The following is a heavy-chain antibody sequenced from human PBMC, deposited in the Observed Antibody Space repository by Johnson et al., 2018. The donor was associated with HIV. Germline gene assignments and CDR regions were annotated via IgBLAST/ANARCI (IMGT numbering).Heavy chain of an antibody. CDR2: IYSGGST. Sequence: QLVESGGGLIQPGGSLRLSCAASGFTVSSNYMSWVRQAPGKGLEWVSVIYSGGSTGYADSVKGRFTISRDNAKNSLYLQMNSLRAEDTALYYCAREGPLTFGGSDAFDIWGQGTMVTVSS. D-gene: IGHD3-16*01. CDR3: AREGPLTFGGSDAFDI. V-gene: IGHV3-53*01. CDR1: GFTVSSNY. J-gene: IGHJ3*02.